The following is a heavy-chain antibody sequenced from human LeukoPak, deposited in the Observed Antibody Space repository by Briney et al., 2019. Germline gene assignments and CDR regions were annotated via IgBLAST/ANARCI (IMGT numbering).Heavy chain of an antibody. CDR1: GFTFSAYT. D-gene: IGHD4/OR15-4a*01. Sequence: GGSLRLSCAASGFTFSAYTMNWVRQAPGEGLEWVSSMSGIGGFVHYADSVKGRFTISRDNAKSSLYLQMNSLRAEDTAVYFCARDDYSDSPTYYNGMDVWGQGTAVTVSS. V-gene: IGHV3-21*01. CDR2: MSGIGGFV. J-gene: IGHJ6*02. CDR3: ARDDYSDSPTYYNGMDV.